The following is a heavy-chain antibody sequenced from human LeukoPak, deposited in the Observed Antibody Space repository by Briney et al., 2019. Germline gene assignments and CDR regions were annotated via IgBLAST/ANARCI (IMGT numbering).Heavy chain of an antibody. D-gene: IGHD2-15*01. CDR1: GFTCTSSA. CDR2: IVVGSGNT. CDR3: AADTAPYCSGGSCHVG. J-gene: IGHJ4*02. Sequence: SVKVSCKASGFTCTSSAMQWVRQARGQRLEGIGWIVVGSGNTNYAQKFQERVTITRAMSTSTAYMELSSLRSEDTAVYYCAADTAPYCSGGSCHVGWGQGALVTVSS. V-gene: IGHV1-58*02.